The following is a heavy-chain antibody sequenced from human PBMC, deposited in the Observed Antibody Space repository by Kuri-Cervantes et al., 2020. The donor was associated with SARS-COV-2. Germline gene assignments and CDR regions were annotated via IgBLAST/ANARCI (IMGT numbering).Heavy chain of an antibody. CDR2: ISYDGSNK. J-gene: IGHJ4*02. D-gene: IGHD3-10*01. V-gene: IGHV3-30*04. CDR1: GFTFSSYA. CDR3: TSIKGTGSVY. Sequence: GGSLRLSCAASGFTFSSYAMHWVRQAPGKGLEWVAVISYDGSNKYYADSVKGRFTISRDNSKNTLYLQMNSLRAEDTAVYYCTSIKGTGSVYWGQGTLVTVSS.